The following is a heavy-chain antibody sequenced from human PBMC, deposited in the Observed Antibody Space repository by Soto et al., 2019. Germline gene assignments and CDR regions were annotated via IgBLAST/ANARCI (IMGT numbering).Heavy chain of an antibody. Sequence: QVHLVQSGAEVKKPGASVKVSCKASGYTFTDYYMHWVRQAPGHGLEWMGCINPNSGGTNYAQKFQAWVTMTRDTSISTAYMELSRLTSDDTAVYYCARGIRLGTGGTIDYWGQGTLVTVSS. CDR3: ARGIRLGTGGTIDY. CDR2: INPNSGGT. J-gene: IGHJ4*02. V-gene: IGHV1-2*04. D-gene: IGHD3-16*01. CDR1: GYTFTDYY.